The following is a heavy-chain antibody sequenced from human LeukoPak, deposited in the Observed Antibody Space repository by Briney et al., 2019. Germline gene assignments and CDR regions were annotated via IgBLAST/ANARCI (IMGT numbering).Heavy chain of an antibody. Sequence: PSETLSLTCTVSGGSPSSYYWSWSRQPAEKGLEWSGRIYSSGSTNYNTSPTSRVTISVDTSKSRFSLNLSSVTAADTAVYYCAGGVTIVRCTSKHFDYWGQGTLVTVSS. CDR1: GGSPSSYY. D-gene: IGHD3-10*01. CDR3: AGGVTIVRCTSKHFDY. CDR2: IYSSGST. V-gene: IGHV4-4*07. J-gene: IGHJ4*02.